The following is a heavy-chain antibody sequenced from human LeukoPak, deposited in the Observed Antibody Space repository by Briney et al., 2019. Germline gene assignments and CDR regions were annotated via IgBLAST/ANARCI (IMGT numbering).Heavy chain of an antibody. J-gene: IGHJ4*02. Sequence: PSETLSLTCTVSGGSISSGGCYWSWVRQHPGKGLEWIGYIYYNGSTYYNPSLKSRVTISVDTSKNQFSLKVSSVTAADTAVYYCARDRGGYSGYFDYWGQGTLVTVSS. CDR2: IYYNGST. CDR3: ARDRGGYSGYFDY. CDR1: GGSISSGGCY. D-gene: IGHD5-12*01. V-gene: IGHV4-31*03.